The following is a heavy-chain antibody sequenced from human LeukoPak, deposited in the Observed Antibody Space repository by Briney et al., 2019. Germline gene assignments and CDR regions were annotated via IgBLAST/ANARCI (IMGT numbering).Heavy chain of an antibody. V-gene: IGHV1-2*04. CDR3: GREWLSGYSGYDFEPPFDY. CDR1: GYTFTGYY. CDR2: INPNSGGT. Sequence: ASVKVSCKASGYTFTGYYMHWVRQAPGQGLEWMGWINPNSGGTNYAQKFQGWVTMTRDTSISTAYMELSRLRSDDTAVYYCGREWLSGYSGYDFEPPFDYLGQGTLVTVSS. J-gene: IGHJ4*02. D-gene: IGHD5-12*01.